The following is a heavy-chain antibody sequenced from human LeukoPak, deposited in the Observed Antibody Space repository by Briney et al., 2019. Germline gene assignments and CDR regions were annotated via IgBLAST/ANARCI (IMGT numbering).Heavy chain of an antibody. J-gene: IGHJ4*02. CDR1: GFTFSSYG. D-gene: IGHD4-23*01. Sequence: GGSLRLSCAASGFTFSSYGMHWVRQAPGKGLEWVAVISYDGSNKYYADSVKGRFTISRDNSKNTLYLQMNSLRAEDTAVYYCAKDSTTVVTLFDYWGQGTLVTVSS. CDR2: ISYDGSNK. CDR3: AKDSTTVVTLFDY. V-gene: IGHV3-30*18.